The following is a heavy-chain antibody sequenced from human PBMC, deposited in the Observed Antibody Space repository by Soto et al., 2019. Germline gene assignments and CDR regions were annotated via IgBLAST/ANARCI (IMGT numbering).Heavy chain of an antibody. V-gene: IGHV6-1*01. J-gene: IGHJ6*02. CDR1: GDSVSSNSAA. Sequence: SQTLSLTCAISGDSVSSNSAAWNWIRQSPSRGLEWLGRTYYRSKWYNDYAGSVKSRITINPDTSKNQFSLQLNSVIPEDTAVYYCARDPPTMGTAPLWTTVTSANGMDVWGQGTTVTVSS. CDR3: ARDPPTMGTAPLWTTVTSANGMDV. CDR2: TYYRSKWYN. D-gene: IGHD4-4*01.